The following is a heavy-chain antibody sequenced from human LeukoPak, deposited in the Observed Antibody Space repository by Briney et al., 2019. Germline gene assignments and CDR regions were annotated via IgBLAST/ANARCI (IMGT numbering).Heavy chain of an antibody. D-gene: IGHD6-19*01. Sequence: GGSLRLSCAASGFTFSSYEMNWVRQAPGKGLEWVSYISSSGSTIYYADSVKGRFTISRDNSKNTLYLQMNSLRAEDTAVYYCAKSIPTIAVAVSTRQWGQGTLVTVSS. CDR1: GFTFSSYE. CDR2: ISSSGSTI. V-gene: IGHV3-48*03. J-gene: IGHJ4*02. CDR3: AKSIPTIAVAVSTRQ.